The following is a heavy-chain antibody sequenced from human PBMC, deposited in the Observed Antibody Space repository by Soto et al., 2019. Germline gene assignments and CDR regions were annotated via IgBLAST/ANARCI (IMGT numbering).Heavy chain of an antibody. Sequence: GSLRLSCVVSGFTVSSNYISWVRQAPGKGLEWDSVTYRGGRIYYADSVKGRFTISRDNSKHTLYLQMNSLRIEDTAGYYSAIELARVFDYWGPGTLVTVSS. D-gene: IGHD1-1*01. J-gene: IGHJ4*02. V-gene: IGHV3-66*01. CDR2: TYRGGRI. CDR3: AIELARVFDY. CDR1: GFTVSSNY.